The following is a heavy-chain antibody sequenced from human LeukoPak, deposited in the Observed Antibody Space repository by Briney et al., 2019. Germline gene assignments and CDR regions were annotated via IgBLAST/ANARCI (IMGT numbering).Heavy chain of an antibody. D-gene: IGHD6-6*01. V-gene: IGHV3-30*02. CDR2: IRYDGSNK. CDR3: AKDLGIAARPGAFDI. CDR1: GFTFSSYG. J-gene: IGHJ3*02. Sequence: PGGSLRFSCAASGFTFSSYGMHWVRQAPGKGLEWVAFIRYDGSNKYYADSVKGRFTISRDNSKNTLYLQMNSLRAEDTAVYYCAKDLGIAARPGAFDIWGLGTMVTASS.